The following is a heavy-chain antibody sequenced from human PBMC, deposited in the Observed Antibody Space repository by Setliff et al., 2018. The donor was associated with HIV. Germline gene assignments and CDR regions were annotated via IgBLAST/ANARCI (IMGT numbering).Heavy chain of an antibody. D-gene: IGHD3-16*02. CDR2: IFYSGTT. CDR1: GGSSSNNNYF. V-gene: IGHV4-39*02. J-gene: IGHJ4*02. CDR3: ARRSNVWGSYRFDY. Sequence: SETLSLTCTVSGGSSSNNNYFWGWNRQPPGKGLEWIGSIFYSGTTYYNRSLNSRLTISVDKSRNHFSLKLRSVTAADTAVYYCARRSNVWGSYRFDYWGQGTLVTVSS.